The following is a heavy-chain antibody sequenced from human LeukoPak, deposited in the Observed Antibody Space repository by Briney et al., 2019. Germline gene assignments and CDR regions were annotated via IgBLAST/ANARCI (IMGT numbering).Heavy chain of an antibody. V-gene: IGHV4-34*01. Sequence: SETLSLTCAAYGGSFSGYYWSWIRQPPGKGLEWIGEINHSGSTNYNPSLKSRVTISVDTSKNQFSLQLSSVTAADTAVYYCAREAYYYGSGNLRYDYWGQGTLVTVSS. J-gene: IGHJ4*02. CDR1: GGSFSGYY. CDR3: AREAYYYGSGNLRYDY. CDR2: INHSGST. D-gene: IGHD3-10*01.